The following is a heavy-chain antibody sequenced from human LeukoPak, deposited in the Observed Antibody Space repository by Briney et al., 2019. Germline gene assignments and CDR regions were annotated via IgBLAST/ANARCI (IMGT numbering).Heavy chain of an antibody. Sequence: SETLSLTCTVSGGSFSSYYWSWLRQTPGKGLEWIGYVYYSGSTNYNPSLKSRVTISVDTSKNQFSLILSSVTAADTAVYYCARDVSGGRWGAFDIRSQGTMVTVSS. CDR2: VYYSGST. V-gene: IGHV4-59*01. CDR3: ARDVSGGRWGAFDI. D-gene: IGHD2-15*01. CDR1: GGSFSSYY. J-gene: IGHJ3*02.